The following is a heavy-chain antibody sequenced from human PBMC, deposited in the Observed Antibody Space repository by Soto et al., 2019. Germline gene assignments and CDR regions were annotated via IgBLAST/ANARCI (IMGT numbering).Heavy chain of an antibody. Sequence: PSETLSLTCAVYGGSFSGYYWSWIRQPPGKGLEWIGEINHSGSTNYNPSLKSRVTISVDTSKNQFSLKLSSVTAADTAVYYCAREPMQWLGYYYYYLMDVWGQGTTVTVSS. V-gene: IGHV4-34*01. CDR2: INHSGST. CDR3: AREPMQWLGYYYYYLMDV. J-gene: IGHJ6*02. CDR1: GGSFSGYY. D-gene: IGHD6-19*01.